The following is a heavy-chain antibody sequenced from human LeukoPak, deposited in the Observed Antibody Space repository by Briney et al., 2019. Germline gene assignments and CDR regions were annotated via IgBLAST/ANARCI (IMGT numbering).Heavy chain of an antibody. Sequence: PGRSLRLSCTASGFTFDYYTMSWFRQAPGMGLEWVGLIRSKAYGRTTEHAASVRGRFTISRDDSKSIAYLQMNSLKNEDTALYYCSREVGESYWDYWGQGNQVTVSS. D-gene: IGHD4-17*01. V-gene: IGHV3-49*03. CDR1: GFTFDYYT. J-gene: IGHJ4*02. CDR3: SREVGESYWDY. CDR2: IRSKAYGRTT.